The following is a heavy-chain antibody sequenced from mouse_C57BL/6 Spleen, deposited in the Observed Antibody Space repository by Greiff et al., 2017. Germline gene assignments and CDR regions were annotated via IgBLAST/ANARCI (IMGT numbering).Heavy chain of an antibody. D-gene: IGHD2-2*01. Sequence: EVQLQQSGPELVKPGASVKISCKASGYTFTDYYMNWVKQSPGKSLEWIGDINPNNGGTSYNQKFKGKATLTVDKSSSTAYMELRSLTSEDSAVYYCARLGVTTSYFDYWGQGTTLTVSS. CDR1: GYTFTDYY. CDR3: ARLGVTTSYFDY. CDR2: INPNNGGT. V-gene: IGHV1-26*01. J-gene: IGHJ2*01.